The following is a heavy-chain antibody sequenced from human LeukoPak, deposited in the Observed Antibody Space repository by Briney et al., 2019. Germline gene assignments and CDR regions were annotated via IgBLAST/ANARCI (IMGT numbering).Heavy chain of an antibody. CDR1: GGSISSGGYS. J-gene: IGHJ4*02. V-gene: IGHV4-30-2*01. CDR3: ARGGDYGDYSNSFDY. Sequence: PSQTLSLTCAVSGGSISSGGYSWSWIRQPPGKGLEWIGYIYHSGSTYYNPSLKSRVTISVDRSKNQFSLKLSSVTAADTAVYYCARGGDYGDYSNSFDYWGQGTLVTVSS. CDR2: IYHSGST. D-gene: IGHD4-17*01.